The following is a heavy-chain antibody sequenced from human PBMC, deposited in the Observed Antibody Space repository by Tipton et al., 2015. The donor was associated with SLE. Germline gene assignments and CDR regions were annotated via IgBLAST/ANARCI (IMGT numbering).Heavy chain of an antibody. Sequence: TLSLTCTVSGASFSSETYLWGWIRQPPGKGLEWIGDIYYTGSTYYNPSLESRVAISMDTSKNQFSLKLTAVTAADTAVYYCARTLDALDIWGQGTMVTVSS. CDR3: ARTLDALDI. V-gene: IGHV4-39*07. CDR1: GASFSSETYL. CDR2: IYYTGST. J-gene: IGHJ3*02.